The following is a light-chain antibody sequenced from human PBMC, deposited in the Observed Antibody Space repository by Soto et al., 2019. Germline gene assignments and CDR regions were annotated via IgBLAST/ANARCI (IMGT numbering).Light chain of an antibody. CDR1: QSISRY. J-gene: IGKJ5*01. CDR3: QQSYGIPIT. CDR2: VAS. V-gene: IGKV1-39*01. Sequence: DVQMTQSTSSLSASVGDRVTITCRASQSISRYLNWYQQKPGKAPNLLIYVASSLQSEVPSRFSGSGSGTDFTLTITSLQPEDFATYYCQQSYGIPITFGQGTRLDIK.